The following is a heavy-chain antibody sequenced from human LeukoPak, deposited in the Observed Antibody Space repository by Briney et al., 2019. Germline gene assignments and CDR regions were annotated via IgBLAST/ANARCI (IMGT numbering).Heavy chain of an antibody. D-gene: IGHD2-2*02. J-gene: IGHJ6*02. V-gene: IGHV4-34*01. CDR3: ARGLGYCSSTSCYRDLDYYYYGMDV. CDR1: GGSFSGYY. CDR2: INHSGST. Sequence: PSETLSLTCAVYGGSFSGYYWSWIRQPPGKRLEWIGEINHSGSTNYNPSLKSRVTISVDTSKNQFSLRLSSVTAADTAVYYCARGLGYCSSTSCYRDLDYYYYGMDVWGQGTTVTVSS.